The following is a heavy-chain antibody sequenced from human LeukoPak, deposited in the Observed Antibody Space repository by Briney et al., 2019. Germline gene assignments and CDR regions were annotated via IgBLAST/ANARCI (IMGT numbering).Heavy chain of an antibody. CDR1: GFTFSDYY. V-gene: IGHV3-11*04. CDR3: ARAGEQWLVPSAYYYYYGMDV. J-gene: IGHJ6*02. D-gene: IGHD6-19*01. CDR2: ISSSGSTI. Sequence: GGSLRLSCAASGFTFSDYYMSWIRQAPGKGLEWVSYISSSGSTIYYADSVKGRFTISRDNAKNSLYLQMNSLRAEDTAVYYCARAGEQWLVPSAYYYYYGMDVWGQGTTVTVSS.